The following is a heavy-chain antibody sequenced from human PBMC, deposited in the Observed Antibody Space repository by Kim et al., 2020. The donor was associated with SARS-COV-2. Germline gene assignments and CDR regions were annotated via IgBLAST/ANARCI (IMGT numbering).Heavy chain of an antibody. CDR1: GFTFSSYW. J-gene: IGHJ4*02. Sequence: GGSLRLSCAASGFTFSSYWMHWVRQAPGKGLVWVSRINSDGSSTSYADSVKGRFTISRDNAKNTLYLQMNSLRAEDTAVYYCASGGLWFGGLRGLDYWGQGTLVTVSS. CDR3: ASGGLWFGGLRGLDY. V-gene: IGHV3-74*01. CDR2: INSDGSST. D-gene: IGHD3-10*01.